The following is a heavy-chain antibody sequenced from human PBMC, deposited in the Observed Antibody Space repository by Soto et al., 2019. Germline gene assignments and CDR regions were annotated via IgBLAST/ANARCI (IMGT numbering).Heavy chain of an antibody. CDR3: ARRLYDSSGYYYYNGFDP. D-gene: IGHD3-22*01. CDR2: IYPGDSDT. J-gene: IGHJ5*02. V-gene: IGHV5-51*01. CDR1: GYSFTSYW. Sequence: GESLKISCKGSGYSFTSYWIGWVRQMPGKGLEWMGIIYPGDSDTRYSPSFQGQVTISADKPISTSYLQWSSLKASDTAMYYCARRLYDSSGYYYYNGFDPWGQGTLVTVSS.